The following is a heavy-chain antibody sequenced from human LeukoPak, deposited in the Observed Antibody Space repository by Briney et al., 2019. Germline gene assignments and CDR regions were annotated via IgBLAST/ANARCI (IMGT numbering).Heavy chain of an antibody. CDR1: GGSFSGYY. J-gene: IGHJ6*04. CDR3: ARGLRQRGGILAPF. V-gene: IGHV4-34*01. D-gene: IGHD2-15*01. CDR2: INHSGST. Sequence: PSETLSLTCAVYGGSFSGYYWSWIRQPPGKGLEWIGEINHSGSTNYNPSLKSRVTISVDTSKNQFSLKLSSVTAADTAVYYCARGLRQRGGILAPFWGKGTTVTVSS.